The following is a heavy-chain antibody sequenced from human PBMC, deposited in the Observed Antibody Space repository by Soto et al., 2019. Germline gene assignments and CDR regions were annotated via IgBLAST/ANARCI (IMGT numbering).Heavy chain of an antibody. Sequence: ASVKVSCKASGYTFTSYGIGWVRQAPGQGLEWMGWITAHNGYTNYAQDLQGRVTMTADTSTTTVYMELRSLRSDDTAVYYCARGFGIDWYFDLWGRGTLVTVYS. D-gene: IGHD3-3*01. CDR2: ITAHNGYT. CDR1: GYTFTSYG. CDR3: ARGFGIDWYFDL. V-gene: IGHV1-18*01. J-gene: IGHJ2*01.